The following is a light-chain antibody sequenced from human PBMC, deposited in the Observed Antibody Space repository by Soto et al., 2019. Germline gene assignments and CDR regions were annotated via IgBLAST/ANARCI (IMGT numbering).Light chain of an antibody. CDR1: SSNIGTNF. CDR3: AAWDDNLSELV. J-gene: IGLJ2*01. V-gene: IGLV1-47*01. Sequence: QSVLTQPPSASGTPGQRVTISCSGGSSNIGTNFVSWYQLLPGTAPKLLIFRNNQRPSGVPDRFSGSRSGTSAPLAISGLRSEDEADYFCAAWDDNLSELVFGRGTKLTVL. CDR2: RNN.